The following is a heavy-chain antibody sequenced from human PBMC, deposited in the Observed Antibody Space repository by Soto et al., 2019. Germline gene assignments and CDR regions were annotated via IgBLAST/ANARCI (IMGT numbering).Heavy chain of an antibody. J-gene: IGHJ4*02. CDR1: GFTFSNYW. CDR3: ARLYLAATITPLDY. Sequence: GSLRLSCAASGFTFSNYWLSWVRQAPGKGLEWVANIKKDGSEKYHVGSVVGRFTISRDNAENSLYLQMNSLRAEDTAVYYCARLYLAATITPLDYWGQGTLVTVSS. CDR2: IKKDGSEK. V-gene: IGHV3-7*01. D-gene: IGHD5-12*01.